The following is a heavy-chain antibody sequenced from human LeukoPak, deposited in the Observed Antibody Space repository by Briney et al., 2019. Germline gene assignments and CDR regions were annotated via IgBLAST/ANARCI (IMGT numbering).Heavy chain of an antibody. J-gene: IGHJ5*02. V-gene: IGHV3-11*01. CDR1: GVTFSDYY. CDR3: VRLRSAGGTLGLFDP. D-gene: IGHD6-13*01. CDR2: ISWSGNTI. Sequence: PGGSLRLSCAASGVTFSDYYMSWIRQAPGKGLEWVSYISWSGNTIEYADSVKGRFTISRDNAKSSLSLQMNSLRAEDTAVYYCVRLRSAGGTLGLFDPWGQGTLVTVSS.